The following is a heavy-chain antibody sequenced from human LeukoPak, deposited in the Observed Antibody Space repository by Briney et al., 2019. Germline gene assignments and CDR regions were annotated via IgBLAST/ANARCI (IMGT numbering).Heavy chain of an antibody. CDR1: GFTFSSYE. J-gene: IGHJ4*02. V-gene: IGHV3-48*03. CDR2: ISSSGSTI. D-gene: IGHD7-27*01. Sequence: GGSLRLSCAASGFTFSSYEMNWVRQAPGKGLEWVSYISSSGSTIYYADSVKGRFTISRDNAKESLYLQMNTLRAEDTAVYYCARDYTGGWNDYWGQGIRATVSS. CDR3: ARDYTGGWNDY.